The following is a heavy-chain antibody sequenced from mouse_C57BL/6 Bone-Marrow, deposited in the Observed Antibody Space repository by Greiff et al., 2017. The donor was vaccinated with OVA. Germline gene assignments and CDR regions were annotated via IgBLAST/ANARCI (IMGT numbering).Heavy chain of an antibody. Sequence: VKVVESGPGLVAPSQSLSITCTVSGFSLTSYGVDWVRQSPGKGLEWLGVIWGVGSTNYNSALKSRLSISKDNSKSQVFLKMNSLQTDDTAMYYCARDYGNYYAMDYWGQGTSVTVSS. CDR2: IWGVGST. V-gene: IGHV2-6*01. CDR1: GFSLTSYG. D-gene: IGHD2-1*01. J-gene: IGHJ4*01. CDR3: ARDYGNYYAMDY.